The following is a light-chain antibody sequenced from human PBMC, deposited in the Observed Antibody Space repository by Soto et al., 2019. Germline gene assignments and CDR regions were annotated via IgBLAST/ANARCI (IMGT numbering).Light chain of an antibody. CDR1: SSDVGDYNY. CDR3: SSYAGSLYV. V-gene: IGLV2-8*01. J-gene: IGLJ1*01. Sequence: QSARTQPPSASGSPGHSVTTSCTGTSSDVGDYNYVSWYQQHPGKAPKLMIYEVSKRPSGVPDRFSGSKSGNTASLTVSGLQAEDEADYYCSSYAGSLYVFGTATKVTVL. CDR2: EVS.